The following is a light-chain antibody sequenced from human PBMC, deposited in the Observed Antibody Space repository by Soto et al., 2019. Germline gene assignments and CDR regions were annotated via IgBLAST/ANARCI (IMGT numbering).Light chain of an antibody. J-gene: IGKJ3*01. CDR3: HHYDNSPPFP. CDR2: AAS. CDR1: QTINNRY. Sequence: EIVLTQSPGTLSLSPGERPILSCRASQTINNRYLAWYQQTPGRAPRLLIHAASSRAAGIPDRFSGSGSGTDFTLTINRLEPEDFAVYYCHHYDNSPPFPFGPGTKVDIK. V-gene: IGKV3-20*01.